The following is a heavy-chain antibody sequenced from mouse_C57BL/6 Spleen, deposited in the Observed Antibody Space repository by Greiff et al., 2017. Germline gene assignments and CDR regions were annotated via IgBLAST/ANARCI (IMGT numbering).Heavy chain of an antibody. J-gene: IGHJ2*01. CDR1: GYTFTSYW. Sequence: VQLQQPGAELVKPGASVKLSCKASGYTFTSYWMHWVKQRPGQGLEWIGMIHPNSGSTNYNEKFKSKATLTVDKSSSTAYMQLSSQTSEDSAVYYCARSELGEDYWGQGTTLTVSS. CDR2: IHPNSGST. V-gene: IGHV1-64*01. CDR3: ARSELGEDY. D-gene: IGHD4-1*01.